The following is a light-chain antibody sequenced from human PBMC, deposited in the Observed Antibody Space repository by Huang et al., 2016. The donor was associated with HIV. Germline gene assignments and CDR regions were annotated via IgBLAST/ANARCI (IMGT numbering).Light chain of an antibody. CDR1: QSLLYRSNNKNY. V-gene: IGKV4-1*01. J-gene: IGKJ3*01. Sequence: DIVMTQSPDSLAVSLGERAAINCKSSQSLLYRSNNKNYLAWYQQKPGQPPKLLIYWAATLESGVPDRFSGSGSGTDFTLTISSLQAADVAVYYCQQYYNTPFTFGPGTKVDIK. CDR2: WAA. CDR3: QQYYNTPFT.